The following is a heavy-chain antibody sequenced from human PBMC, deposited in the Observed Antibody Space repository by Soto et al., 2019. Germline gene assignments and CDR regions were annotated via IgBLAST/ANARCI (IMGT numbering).Heavy chain of an antibody. CDR3: AKDHECSGGSCFYYYYYGMDV. D-gene: IGHD2-15*01. V-gene: IGHV3-23*01. J-gene: IGHJ6*02. Sequence: GGSLRLSCAASGFTFSSYAMSWVRQAPGKGLEWVSAISGSGGSTYYADSVKGRFTISRDNSKNTLYLQMNSLRAEDTAVYYCAKDHECSGGSCFYYYYYGMDVWGQGTTVTVSS. CDR2: ISGSGGST. CDR1: GFTFSSYA.